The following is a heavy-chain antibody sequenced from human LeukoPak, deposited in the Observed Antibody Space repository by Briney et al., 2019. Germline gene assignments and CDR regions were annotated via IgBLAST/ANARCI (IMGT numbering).Heavy chain of an antibody. J-gene: IGHJ4*02. CDR2: IYYSGST. V-gene: IGHV4-59*01. Sequence: SETLSLTCTVSGGSISSYYWSWIRQPPGKGLEWIGYIYYSGSTNYNPSLKSRVTISVDTSKNRFSLKLSSVTAADTAVYYCAGSYDIYYFDYWGQGTLVTVSS. D-gene: IGHD3-10*01. CDR1: GGSISSYY. CDR3: AGSYDIYYFDY.